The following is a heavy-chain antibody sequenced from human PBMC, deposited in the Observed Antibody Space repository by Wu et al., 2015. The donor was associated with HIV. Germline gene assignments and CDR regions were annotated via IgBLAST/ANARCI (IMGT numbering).Heavy chain of an antibody. CDR3: AINTDSVATSLYSLGI. V-gene: IGHV1-2*02. Sequence: QVQLVQSGAEVKKPGASVKVSCKASGHTFIGYYIHWVRQAPGQGLEWMGWINPNSDGTNYAQKFQGRVTMTRDTSISTVYMEMRSLRSDDTAVYYCAINTDSVATSLYSLGIWGQGTVVTVSS. D-gene: IGHD5-12*01. CDR1: GHTFIGYY. J-gene: IGHJ4*03. CDR2: INPNSDGT.